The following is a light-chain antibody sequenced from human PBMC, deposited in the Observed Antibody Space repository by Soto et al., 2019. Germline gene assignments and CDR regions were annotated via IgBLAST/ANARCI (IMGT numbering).Light chain of an antibody. Sequence: QSALTQPASVSGSPGQSITISCTGTSSDIGGYNYVSWYQQHPGKAPKLMICEVSNRPSGVSNRFSGSKSGNTASLTISGLQAEVEADYYCSSYTSSTTWVFGGGTKLTVL. CDR3: SSYTSSTTWV. CDR2: EVS. CDR1: SSDIGGYNY. V-gene: IGLV2-14*03. J-gene: IGLJ3*02.